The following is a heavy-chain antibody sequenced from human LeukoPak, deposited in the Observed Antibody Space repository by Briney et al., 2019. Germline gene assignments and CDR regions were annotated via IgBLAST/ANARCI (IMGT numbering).Heavy chain of an antibody. D-gene: IGHD5-24*01. Sequence: ASVKVSCKASGYTFTSYGISWVRQAPGQGLEWMGWISAYNGNTNYAQKLRGRVTITTDTSTSTAYMELRSLRSDDTAVYYCARERVTSRWLAPLIDYWGQGTLVTVSS. CDR3: ARERVTSRWLAPLIDY. CDR2: ISAYNGNT. V-gene: IGHV1-18*04. CDR1: GYTFTSYG. J-gene: IGHJ4*02.